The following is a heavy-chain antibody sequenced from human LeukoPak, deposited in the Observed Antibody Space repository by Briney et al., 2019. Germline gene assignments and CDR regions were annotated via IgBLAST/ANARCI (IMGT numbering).Heavy chain of an antibody. CDR3: ARSAADWYYYYMDV. D-gene: IGHD6-13*01. CDR2: ISSSSSYI. J-gene: IGHJ6*03. V-gene: IGHV3-21*01. Sequence: GGSLRLSCAASGFTFSSYSMNWVRQAPGKGLEWVSSISSSSSYIYYADSVKGRFTISRDNAKNSLYLQMNSLRAEDTAVYYCARSAADWYYYYMDVWGKGTTVTISS. CDR1: GFTFSSYS.